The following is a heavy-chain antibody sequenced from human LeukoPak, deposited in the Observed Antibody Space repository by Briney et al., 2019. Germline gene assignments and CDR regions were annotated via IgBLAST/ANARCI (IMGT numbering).Heavy chain of an antibody. CDR3: AREDYRSAFDI. Sequence: SETLSLTCTVSGGSINNYYWSWIRQPAGKGLEWIGRIYTSGSTNYNPSLKSRVTISVDTSKNQFSLKLSSVTAADTAVYYCAREDYRSAFDIWGQGTMVTVSS. CDR1: GGSINNYY. CDR2: IYTSGST. D-gene: IGHD4-11*01. J-gene: IGHJ3*02. V-gene: IGHV4-4*07.